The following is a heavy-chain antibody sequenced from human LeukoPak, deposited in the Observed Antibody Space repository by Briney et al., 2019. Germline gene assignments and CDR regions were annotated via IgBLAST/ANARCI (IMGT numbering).Heavy chain of an antibody. Sequence: ESGPTLVKPTQTLTLTCTFSEFSLSASGMGVGWIRLPPGKALEWLALIYWNDNKRYSPSLRSRLTITKDTSKNQVVLTMTNMDPVDTATYYCATYYDSFNWFDPWGRGTLVTVSS. D-gene: IGHD3-22*01. V-gene: IGHV2-5*01. CDR2: IYWNDNK. CDR1: EFSLSASGMG. CDR3: ATYYDSFNWFDP. J-gene: IGHJ5*02.